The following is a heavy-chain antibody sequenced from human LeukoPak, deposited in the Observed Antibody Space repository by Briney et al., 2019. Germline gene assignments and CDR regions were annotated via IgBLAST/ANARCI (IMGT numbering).Heavy chain of an antibody. Sequence: GGSLRLSCTASGFTFGDYGMSWVRQAPGKGLEWVGFIRSIAYGGTTEYAASVKGRFTISRDDSKSIAYLQMNSLKTEDTAVYYCTREEDFAIWFDPWGQGTLVTVSS. J-gene: IGHJ5*02. CDR1: GFTFGDYG. CDR2: IRSIAYGGTT. V-gene: IGHV3-49*04. CDR3: TREEDFAIWFDP.